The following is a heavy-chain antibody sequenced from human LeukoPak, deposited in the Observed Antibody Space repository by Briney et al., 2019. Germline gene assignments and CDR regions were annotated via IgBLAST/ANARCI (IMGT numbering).Heavy chain of an antibody. J-gene: IGHJ4*02. V-gene: IGHV3-23*01. Sequence: PGGSLRLSCAASGFTFSSYAMSWVRQAPGKGLEWVSDISGSGGSTHYADSVKGRFTISRDNAKNSLFLQMNSLRAEDTAVYYCSRGSGYSSGDSDYWGQGTLVTVSS. CDR3: SRGSGYSSGDSDY. D-gene: IGHD5-24*01. CDR1: GFTFSSYA. CDR2: ISGSGGST.